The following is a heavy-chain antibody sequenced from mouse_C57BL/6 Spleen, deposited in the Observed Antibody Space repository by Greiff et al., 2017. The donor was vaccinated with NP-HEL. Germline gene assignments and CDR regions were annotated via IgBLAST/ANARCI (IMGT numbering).Heavy chain of an antibody. D-gene: IGHD3-2*02. CDR3: ARSTPDSSGYDAMDY. CDR1: GYTFTSYW. Sequence: QVQLQQPGAELVMPGASVKLSCKASGYTFTSYWMHWVKQRPGQGLEWIGEIDPSDSYTNYNQKFKGKSTLTVDKSSSTAYMQLSSLTSEDSAVYYCARSTPDSSGYDAMDYWGQGTSVTVSS. CDR2: IDPSDSYT. V-gene: IGHV1-69*01. J-gene: IGHJ4*01.